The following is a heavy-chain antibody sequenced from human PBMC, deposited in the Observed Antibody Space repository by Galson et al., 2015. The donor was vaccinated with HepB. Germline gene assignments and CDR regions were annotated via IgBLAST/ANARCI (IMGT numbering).Heavy chain of an antibody. J-gene: IGHJ4*02. V-gene: IGHV1-69*13. Sequence: SVKVSCKASGGTFSNYAISWVRQAPGQGLEWMGGIVPTFNTPSYAQKFQGRVTITADDSTSTAYMELSSLRSEDTAVYYCAREKATGTPYFFDYWGQGTLVTVSS. D-gene: IGHD1-7*01. CDR3: AREKATGTPYFFDY. CDR2: IVPTFNTP. CDR1: GGTFSNYA.